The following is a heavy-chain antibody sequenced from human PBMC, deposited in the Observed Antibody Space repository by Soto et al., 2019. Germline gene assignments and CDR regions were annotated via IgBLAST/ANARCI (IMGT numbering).Heavy chain of an antibody. CDR3: ARGRFGVVPYPYDY. CDR1: GDSVSSNSAA. V-gene: IGHV6-1*01. J-gene: IGHJ4*02. Sequence: SQTLSFTCVISGDSVSSNSAAWNWIRQSPSRGLEWLGRTYYRSKWCNDYAVSVKSRITINPDTSKNHFSLQLNSVTPEDTAVYYCARGRFGVVPYPYDYWGQGALVTVSS. D-gene: IGHD3-3*01. CDR2: TYYRSKWCN.